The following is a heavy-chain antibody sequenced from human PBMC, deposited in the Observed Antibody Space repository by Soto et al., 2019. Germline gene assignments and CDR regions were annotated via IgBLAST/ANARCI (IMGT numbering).Heavy chain of an antibody. CDR2: IIPIFGTA. D-gene: IGHD5-18*01. Sequence: SVKVSCKASGGTFSSYAISWVRQAPGQGLEWMGGIIPIFGTANYAQKFQGRVTITADKSTSTAYMELSSLRSEDTAVYYCAGAPRAMVFNSKKYYYYYGMDVWGQGTTVTVSS. V-gene: IGHV1-69*06. CDR1: GGTFSSYA. J-gene: IGHJ6*02. CDR3: AGAPRAMVFNSKKYYYYYGMDV.